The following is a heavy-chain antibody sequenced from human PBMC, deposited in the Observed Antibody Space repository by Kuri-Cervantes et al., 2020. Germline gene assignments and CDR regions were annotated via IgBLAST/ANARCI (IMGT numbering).Heavy chain of an antibody. J-gene: IGHJ4*02. CDR3: ARVTWGDDSSGSPSDY. V-gene: IGHV3-74*01. Sequence: GESLKISCAASGFTFSSYWMHWVRQAPGKGLVWVSRINSDGSSTSYADSVKGRFTISRDNAKNTLYLQMNSLRAEDTAVYYCARVTWGDDSSGSPSDYWGQGTLVTVSS. D-gene: IGHD3-22*01. CDR1: GFTFSSYW. CDR2: INSDGSST.